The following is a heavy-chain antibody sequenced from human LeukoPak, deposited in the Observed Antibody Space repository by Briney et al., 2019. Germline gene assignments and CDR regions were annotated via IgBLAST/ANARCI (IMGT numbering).Heavy chain of an antibody. Sequence: GESLRLSCAASGFTFTSYAMSWVRQAPGKGLEWVSAISGSGGSTYYADSVKGRFTISRDNSKNTLYLQMNSLRAEDTAVYYCATGRWLYRGPVGYWGQGTLVTVSS. J-gene: IGHJ4*02. V-gene: IGHV3-23*01. CDR2: ISGSGGST. CDR3: ATGRWLYRGPVGY. CDR1: GFTFTSYA. D-gene: IGHD5-24*01.